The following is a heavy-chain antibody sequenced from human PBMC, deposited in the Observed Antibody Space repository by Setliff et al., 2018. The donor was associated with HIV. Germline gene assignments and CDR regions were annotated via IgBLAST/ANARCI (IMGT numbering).Heavy chain of an antibody. V-gene: IGHV1-69*10. D-gene: IGHD2-2*02. CDR2: IIPILGIA. J-gene: IGHJ5*02. CDR3: AKEQEIGSYLDP. Sequence: SVKVSCKASGGTFSSYAISWVRQAPGQGLEWMGGIIPILGIANYAQKFQGRVTITADKSTSTAYMELSSLRSDDSAVYFCAKEQEIGSYLDPWGQGTLVTVSS. CDR1: GGTFSSYA.